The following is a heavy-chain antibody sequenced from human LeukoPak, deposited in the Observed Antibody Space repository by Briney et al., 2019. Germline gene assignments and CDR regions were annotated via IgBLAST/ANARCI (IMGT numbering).Heavy chain of an antibody. CDR2: IRSKANNYAT. CDR3: IRGAASGSYYGFDV. V-gene: IGHV3-73*01. D-gene: IGHD1-26*01. CDR1: GFTFSGST. Sequence: GGSLRLSCAASGFTFSGSTMHWVRQASGKGLEWVGRIRSKANNYATAYATSVRGRFTLSRDDSKNTAYLQMNSLKTEDTAVYYCIRGAASGSYYGFDVWGQGATVTVSS. J-gene: IGHJ6*02.